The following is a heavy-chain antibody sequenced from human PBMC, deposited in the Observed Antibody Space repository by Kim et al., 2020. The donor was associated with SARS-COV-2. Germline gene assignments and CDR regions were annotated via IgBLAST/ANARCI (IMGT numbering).Heavy chain of an antibody. CDR1: GFTFDDYA. Sequence: GGSLRLSCAASGFTFDDYAMHWVRQAPGKGLEWVSLISGDGGSTYYADSVKGRFTISRDNSKNSLYLQMNSLRTEDTALYYCAKDPRPGDDILTGYYDYWGQGTLVTVSS. CDR3: AKDPRPGDDILTGYYDY. J-gene: IGHJ4*02. CDR2: ISGDGGST. V-gene: IGHV3-43*02. D-gene: IGHD3-9*01.